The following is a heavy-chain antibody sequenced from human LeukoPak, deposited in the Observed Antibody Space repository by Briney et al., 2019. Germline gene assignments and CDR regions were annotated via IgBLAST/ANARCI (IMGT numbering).Heavy chain of an antibody. CDR2: ISPKSGGT. CDR1: GYTFSDYY. D-gene: IGHD3-3*01. Sequence: ASVKVSCKASGYTFSDYYIHWVRQAPGQGLEWMGWISPKSGGTNYAQNFQGRVTMTRDTSINTAYMELSRLRPDDTAVYYCARGVYYDFWSGYYTRWGYYYYYMDVWGKGTTVTVSS. V-gene: IGHV1-2*02. CDR3: ARGVYYDFWSGYYTRWGYYYYYMDV. J-gene: IGHJ6*03.